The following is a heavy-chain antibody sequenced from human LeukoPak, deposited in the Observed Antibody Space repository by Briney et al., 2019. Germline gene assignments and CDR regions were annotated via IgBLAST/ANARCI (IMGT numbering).Heavy chain of an antibody. CDR1: GGPFSGYY. CDR3: ARDRCNSTTCASRGAFDI. V-gene: IGHV4-4*07. D-gene: IGHD2-2*01. J-gene: IGHJ3*02. CDR2: IYTSGST. Sequence: SETLSLTCAVFGGPFSGYYWSWIRQPPGKGLEWIGRIYTSGSTNYNPSLTSRVTMSVDTSKNQFSLKLTSVTAADTAVYYCARDRCNSTTCASRGAFDIWGQGTMVTVS.